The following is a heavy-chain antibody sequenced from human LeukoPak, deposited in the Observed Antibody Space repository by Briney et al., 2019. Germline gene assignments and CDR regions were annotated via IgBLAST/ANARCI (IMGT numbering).Heavy chain of an antibody. D-gene: IGHD6-19*01. V-gene: IGHV3-23*01. J-gene: IGHJ3*02. Sequence: GGSLRLSCAPSGFTLSSNAMSWVRQAPGKGLEWVSGISGSGGSTYYADSVKGRFTISRDNSKSTLYLQMNSLRAEDTAVYHCAKDRQYSSCLGAFDIRVQGTMVAASS. CDR2: ISGSGGST. CDR3: AKDRQYSSCLGAFDI. CDR1: GFTLSSNA.